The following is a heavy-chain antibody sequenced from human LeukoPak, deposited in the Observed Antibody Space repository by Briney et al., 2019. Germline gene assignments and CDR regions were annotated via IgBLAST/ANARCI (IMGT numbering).Heavy chain of an antibody. Sequence: GRSLRLSCAASGFTFDDYAMHWVRQAPGKGLEWVSGISWNSGSIGYADSVKGRFTISRDNAKNTLYLQMNSLRAEDTAVYYCAKNSGSYPGYFDYWGQGPLVIVS. J-gene: IGHJ4*02. CDR3: AKNSGSYPGYFDY. D-gene: IGHD3-10*01. V-gene: IGHV3-9*01. CDR1: GFTFDDYA. CDR2: ISWNSGSI.